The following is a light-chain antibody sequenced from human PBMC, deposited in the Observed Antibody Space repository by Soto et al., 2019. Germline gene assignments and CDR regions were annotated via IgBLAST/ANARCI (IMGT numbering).Light chain of an antibody. CDR3: QQYNTFSRT. Sequence: DIQMTQSPSTLSASVGDRVTITCRASQSISSWLAWYQQKPGKAPKLLNFDASSLQSGVPSRFSGSGSGTEFTLTISSLQPDDFATYYCQQYNTFSRTFGQGTQVEIK. CDR2: DAS. J-gene: IGKJ1*01. CDR1: QSISSW. V-gene: IGKV1-5*01.